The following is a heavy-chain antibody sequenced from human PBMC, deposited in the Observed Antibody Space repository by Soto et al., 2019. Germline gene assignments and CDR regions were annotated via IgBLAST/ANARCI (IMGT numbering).Heavy chain of an antibody. CDR1: GGSISSGDYY. V-gene: IGHV4-30-4*01. Sequence: QVQLQESGPGLVKPSQTLSLTCTVSGGSISSGDYYWSWIRQPPGKGLEWIGYIYYSGSTYYNPSLKSRVTLXGXTXXNQFSLKLSSVTAADTAVYYCARRRGGDTAMPPDPWGQGTLVTVSS. CDR3: ARRRGGDTAMPPDP. D-gene: IGHD5-18*01. CDR2: IYYSGST. J-gene: IGHJ5*02.